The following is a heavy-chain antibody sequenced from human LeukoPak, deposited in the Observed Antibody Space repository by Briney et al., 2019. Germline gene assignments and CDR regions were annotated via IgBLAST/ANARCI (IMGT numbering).Heavy chain of an antibody. D-gene: IGHD6-19*01. V-gene: IGHV3-48*03. CDR2: ISSSGSTI. CDR1: GFTFSSYE. CDR3: ARDSLPASYSSGWYDFFDY. Sequence: GGSLRLSCAASGFTFSSYEMNWVRQAPGKGLEWVSYISSSGSTIYYADSVKGRFTISRDNAKNSLYLQMNSLRAEDTAVYYCARDSLPASYSSGWYDFFDYWGQGTLVTVSS. J-gene: IGHJ4*02.